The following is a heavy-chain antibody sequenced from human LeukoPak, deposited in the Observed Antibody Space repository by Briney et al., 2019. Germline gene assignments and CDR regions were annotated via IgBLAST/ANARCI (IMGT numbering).Heavy chain of an antibody. CDR1: GFTFNTFI. CDR3: ARDWMDGRGRIYYYYYGMDV. Sequence: ESLRLSCAASGFTFNTFIMKWVRQAPGKGLEWVSYISSSSTTIYYADSVKGRFTISRDNTKNSLFLQMNSLRAEDTAVYYCARDWMDGRGRIYYYYYGMDVWGQGTTVTVSS. V-gene: IGHV3-48*04. D-gene: IGHD1-26*01. CDR2: ISSSSTTI. J-gene: IGHJ6*02.